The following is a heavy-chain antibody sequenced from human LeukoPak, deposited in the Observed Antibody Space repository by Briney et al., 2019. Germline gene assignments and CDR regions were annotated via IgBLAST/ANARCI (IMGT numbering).Heavy chain of an antibody. CDR2: IKQDGSEK. Sequence: GGSLRLSCAVSGFTFSKYWMSWVRQAPGKGLEWVANIKQDGSEKNCVDSVKGRFTISRDNSKDTLYLQMNDVRPEDTAVYYCASSALGRADWLDPWGLGTPVTVSS. D-gene: IGHD7-27*01. V-gene: IGHV3-7*01. CDR3: ASSALGRADWLDP. J-gene: IGHJ5*02. CDR1: GFTFSKYW.